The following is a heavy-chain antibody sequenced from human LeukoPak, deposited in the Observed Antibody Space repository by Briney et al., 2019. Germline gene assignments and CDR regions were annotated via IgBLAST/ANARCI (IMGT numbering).Heavy chain of an antibody. CDR1: GYTLTELS. CDR2: FDPEDGET. Sequence: GASVKVSCKVSGYTLTELSMHWVRQAPGNGLEWMGGFDPEDGETIYAQKFQGRVTMTEDTSTDTAYMELSSPRSEDTAVYYCATVLWFGGFYFDYWGQGTLVTVSS. D-gene: IGHD3-10*01. J-gene: IGHJ4*02. V-gene: IGHV1-24*01. CDR3: ATVLWFGGFYFDY.